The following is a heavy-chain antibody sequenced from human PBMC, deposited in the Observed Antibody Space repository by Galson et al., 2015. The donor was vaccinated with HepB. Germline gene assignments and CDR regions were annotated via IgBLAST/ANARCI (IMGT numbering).Heavy chain of an antibody. D-gene: IGHD2-15*01. CDR3: ARLEYCSGGSCYSRGDNWFDP. CDR2: IYPGDSDT. CDR1: GYSFTSYW. V-gene: IGHV5-51*03. Sequence: QSGAEVKKPGESLKISCKGSGYSFTSYWIGWVRQMPGKGLEWMGIIYPGDSDTRYSPSFQGQVTISADKSISTAYLQWSSLKASDTAMYYCARLEYCSGGSCYSRGDNWFDPWGQGTLVTVSS. J-gene: IGHJ5*02.